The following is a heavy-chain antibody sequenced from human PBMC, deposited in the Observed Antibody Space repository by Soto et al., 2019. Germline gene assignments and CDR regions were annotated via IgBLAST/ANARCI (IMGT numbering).Heavy chain of an antibody. Sequence: GASVKVSCKASGGTFSSYAISWVRQAPGQGLEWMGGIIPIFGTANYAQKFQGRVTITADESTSTAYMELSSLRSEDTAVYYCARGGGSSSSRGYYYGMDVWGQGTTVTVSS. V-gene: IGHV1-69*13. J-gene: IGHJ6*02. CDR1: GGTFSSYA. D-gene: IGHD6-6*01. CDR3: ARGGGSSSSRGYYYGMDV. CDR2: IIPIFGTA.